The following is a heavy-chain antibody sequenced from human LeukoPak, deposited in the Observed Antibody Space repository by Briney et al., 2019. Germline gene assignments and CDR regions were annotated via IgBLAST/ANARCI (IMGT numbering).Heavy chain of an antibody. CDR3: ARADSTLYGDYRGYFDP. J-gene: IGHJ5*02. D-gene: IGHD4-17*01. Sequence: SVKVSCKSSGGIFNTFVISWVRQAPGQGLELMGRIIPLLGLADYAQNFQGRVTITADKSTSTAYMELSSLRSEDTAVYYCARADSTLYGDYRGYFDPWGQGTLVTVSS. V-gene: IGHV1-69*04. CDR2: IIPLLGLA. CDR1: GGIFNTFV.